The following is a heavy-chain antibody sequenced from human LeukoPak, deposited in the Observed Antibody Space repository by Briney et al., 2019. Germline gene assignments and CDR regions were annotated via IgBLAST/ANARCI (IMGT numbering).Heavy chain of an antibody. Sequence: GGSLRLSCAASGFTFSSYGMHWVRQAPGKGLEWVSVIYSGGSTYYADSVKGRFTISRDNSKNTLYLQMNSLRAEDTAVYYCARDGVSGLRFLEWLFLAYWGQGTLVTVSS. CDR1: GFTFSSYG. V-gene: IGHV3-66*01. J-gene: IGHJ4*02. CDR3: ARDGVSGLRFLEWLFLAY. D-gene: IGHD3-3*01. CDR2: IYSGGST.